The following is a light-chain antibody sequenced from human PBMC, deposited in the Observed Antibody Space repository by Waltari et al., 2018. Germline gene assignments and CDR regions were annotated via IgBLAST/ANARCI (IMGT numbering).Light chain of an antibody. CDR3: SSYISSSTLEL. CDR1: SSDVGGYNY. J-gene: IGLJ2*01. V-gene: IGLV2-14*03. CDR2: DVS. Sequence: HSALTQPASVSGSPGQSITISCTGPSSDVGGYNYVSWYQQHPAKAPKLMIYDVSNRPSGVSNRFSGSKSGNTASLTISGLQAEDEADYYCSSYISSSTLELFGGGTSLTVL.